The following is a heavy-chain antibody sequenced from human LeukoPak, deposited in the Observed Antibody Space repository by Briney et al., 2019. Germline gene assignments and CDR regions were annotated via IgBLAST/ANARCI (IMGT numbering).Heavy chain of an antibody. CDR3: ARAQDYYDSRRLDP. D-gene: IGHD3-22*01. CDR2: INTGTGNP. V-gene: IGHV7-4-1*02. J-gene: IGHJ5*02. Sequence: ASVKVSCKASGYTFTSYGMNWVRQAPGQGLEWMGWINTGTGNPTYAQGFTRRFVFSLDTSVSTAYLQISTLRAEDTAVYYCARAQDYYDSRRLDPWGQGTLVTVSS. CDR1: GYTFTSYG.